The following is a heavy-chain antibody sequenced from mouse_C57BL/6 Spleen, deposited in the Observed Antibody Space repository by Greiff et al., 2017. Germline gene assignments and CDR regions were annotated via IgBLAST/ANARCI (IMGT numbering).Heavy chain of an antibody. CDR1: GYAFSSSW. J-gene: IGHJ1*03. D-gene: IGHD2-1*01. V-gene: IGHV1-80*01. CDR2: IYPGDGDT. CDR3: AREDGNYVWYFDV. Sequence: VQLQQSGAELVKPGASVKISCKASGYAFSSSWMNWVKQRPGKGLEWIGQIYPGDGDTNYNGKFKGKATLTADKSSSTAYMQLSSLTSEDSAVYFCAREDGNYVWYFDVWGTGTTVTVAS.